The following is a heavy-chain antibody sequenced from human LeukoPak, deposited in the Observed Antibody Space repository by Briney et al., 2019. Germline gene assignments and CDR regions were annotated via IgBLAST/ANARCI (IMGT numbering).Heavy chain of an antibody. J-gene: IGHJ5*02. CDR1: GGSFSGYY. V-gene: IGHV4-34*01. CDR2: INHSGST. Sequence: NPSETLSLTCAVYGGSFSGYYWSWIRQPPGKGLEWIGEINHSGSTNYNPSLKSRVTISVDTSRNQFSLKLSSVTAADTAVYYCARTGTRGNWFDPWGQGTLVTVSS. D-gene: IGHD3-10*01. CDR3: ARTGTRGNWFDP.